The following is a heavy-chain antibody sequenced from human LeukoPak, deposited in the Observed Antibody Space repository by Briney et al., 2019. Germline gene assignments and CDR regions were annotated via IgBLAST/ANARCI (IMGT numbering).Heavy chain of an antibody. CDR3: ARERVYCSSTSCYGRDAFDI. D-gene: IGHD2-2*01. J-gene: IGHJ3*02. Sequence: PSETLSLTCTVSGGSISSYYWSWIRQPPGKGLEWIGYIYYSGSTNYNPSLKSRVTISVDTSKNQFSLKLSSVTAADTAVYYCARERVYCSSTSCYGRDAFDIWGQGTMVTVSS. CDR2: IYYSGST. CDR1: GGSISSYY. V-gene: IGHV4-59*01.